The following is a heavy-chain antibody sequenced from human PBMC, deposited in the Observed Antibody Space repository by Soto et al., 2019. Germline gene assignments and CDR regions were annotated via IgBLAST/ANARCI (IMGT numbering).Heavy chain of an antibody. CDR1: GYTLTELS. CDR2: FDPEDGET. Sequence: ASVKVSCKVSGYTLTELSMHWVRQAPGKGLEWMGGFDPEDGETIYAQKFQGRVTMTEDTSTDTAYMELSSLRSEDTAVYYCATAQFGYGDYYYFGYWGQGTLVTVSS. CDR3: ATAQFGYGDYYYFGY. V-gene: IGHV1-24*01. D-gene: IGHD4-17*01. J-gene: IGHJ4*02.